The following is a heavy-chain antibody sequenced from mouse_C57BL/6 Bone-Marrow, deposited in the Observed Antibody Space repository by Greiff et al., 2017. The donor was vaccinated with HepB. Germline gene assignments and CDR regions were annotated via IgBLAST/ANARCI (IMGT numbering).Heavy chain of an antibody. D-gene: IGHD2-5*01. J-gene: IGHJ4*01. V-gene: IGHV2-5*01. CDR2: IWRGGST. CDR3: ANYYSNSYAMDY. Sequence: QVQLKESGPGLVQPSQSLSITCTVSGFSLTSYGVHWVRQSPGKGLEWLGVIWRGGSTDYNEAFMSRLSITKDNSKSQVFFKMNSLQADDTAIYYCANYYSNSYAMDYWGQGTSVTVSS. CDR1: GFSLTSYG.